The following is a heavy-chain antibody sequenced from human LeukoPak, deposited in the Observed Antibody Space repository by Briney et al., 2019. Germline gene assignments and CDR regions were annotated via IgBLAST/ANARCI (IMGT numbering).Heavy chain of an antibody. CDR1: GGSISSYY. CDR2: IYYSGST. CDR3: ARGRIFTTVTTFNWFDP. V-gene: IGHV4-59*12. J-gene: IGHJ5*02. Sequence: SETLSLTCTVSGGSISSYYWSWIRQPPGKGLEWIGYIYYSGSTNYNPSLKSRVTISVDTSKNQFSLKLSSVTAADTAVYYCARGRIFTTVTTFNWFDPWGQGTLVTVSS. D-gene: IGHD4-17*01.